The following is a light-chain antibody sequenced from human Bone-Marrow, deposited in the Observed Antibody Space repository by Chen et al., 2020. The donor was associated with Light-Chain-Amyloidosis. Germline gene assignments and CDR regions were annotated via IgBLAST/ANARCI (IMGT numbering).Light chain of an antibody. Sequence: SFVLTQPSSVSVASGQTATIACGGNNIGSTSVHWYQQTRGQTPLLVVYDDSDRHPGIPERLSGSNSGNTATLTISRVEAGDEADYYCQVWDRSSDRPVFGGGTKLTVL. CDR2: DDS. J-gene: IGLJ3*02. V-gene: IGLV3-21*02. CDR3: QVWDRSSDRPV. CDR1: NIGSTS.